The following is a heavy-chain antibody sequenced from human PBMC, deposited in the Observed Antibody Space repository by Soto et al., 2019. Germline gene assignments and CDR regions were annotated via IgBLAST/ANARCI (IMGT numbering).Heavy chain of an antibody. CDR3: ARDKRDIVVVVAALQFAFDI. J-gene: IGHJ3*02. D-gene: IGHD2-15*01. Sequence: GGSLRLSCAASGFTFSSYAMHWVRQAPGKGLEWVAVISYDGSNKYYADSVKGRFTISRDNSKNTLYLQMNSLRAEDTAVYYCARDKRDIVVVVAALQFAFDIWGQGTMVTVSS. CDR2: ISYDGSNK. CDR1: GFTFSSYA. V-gene: IGHV3-30-3*01.